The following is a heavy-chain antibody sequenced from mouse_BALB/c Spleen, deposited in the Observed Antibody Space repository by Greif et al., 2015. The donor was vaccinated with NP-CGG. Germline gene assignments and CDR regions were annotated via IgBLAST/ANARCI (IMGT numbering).Heavy chain of an antibody. J-gene: IGHJ4*01. CDR1: GYSITSGYY. D-gene: IGHD1-1*01. Sequence: EVKLMESGPGLVKPSQSLSLTCSVTGYSITSGYYWNWIRQFPGNKLEWMGYISYDGSNNYNPSLKNRISITRDTSKNQFFLKLNSVTTEDTATYYCAVRAFYAMDYWGQGTSVTVSS. CDR3: AVRAFYAMDY. V-gene: IGHV3-6*02. CDR2: ISYDGSN.